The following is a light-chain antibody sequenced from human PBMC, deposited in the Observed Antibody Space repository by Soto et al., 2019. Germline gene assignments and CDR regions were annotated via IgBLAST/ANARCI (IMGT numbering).Light chain of an antibody. V-gene: IGKV3-20*01. CDR2: GAS. J-gene: IGKJ2*01. CDR3: QQYESSPYT. Sequence: EIVLTQSPGTLSLSPGERATLSCRASQSISSNFLAWYQQSPGQAPRLLIYGASSRATGIPDRFSGSASGTDFTLTISRLEPEDFAVYYCQQYESSPYTFGQGTKLEIK. CDR1: QSISSNF.